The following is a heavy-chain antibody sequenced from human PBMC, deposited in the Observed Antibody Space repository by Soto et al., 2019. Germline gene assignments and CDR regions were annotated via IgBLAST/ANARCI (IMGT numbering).Heavy chain of an antibody. CDR3: AKDRTIFGVVLNYYFDY. CDR1: GFTFSSYA. D-gene: IGHD3-3*01. Sequence: EVQLLESGGGLVQPGGSLRLSCAASGFTFSSYAMSWVRQAPGKGLEWVSAISGSGGSTYYADSVKGRFTISRDNSTNTLYLQMNSLRAEETAVYYCAKDRTIFGVVLNYYFDYWGQGTLVTVSS. V-gene: IGHV3-23*01. J-gene: IGHJ4*02. CDR2: ISGSGGST.